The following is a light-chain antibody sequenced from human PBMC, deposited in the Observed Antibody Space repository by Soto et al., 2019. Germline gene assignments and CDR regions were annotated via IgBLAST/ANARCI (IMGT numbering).Light chain of an antibody. CDR1: QTVSSSY. CDR3: HHYGSSPPFT. V-gene: IGKV3-20*01. CDR2: GAS. Sequence: EVVLTQSPGTLSLSPGARVTLSCGASQTVSSSYLAWYQQKPGQAPRLLIYGASNSATGIPDRFGGSGSGTDFTLTINRLEPEDVVVYYCHHYGSSPPFTFGQGTKLEI. J-gene: IGKJ2*01.